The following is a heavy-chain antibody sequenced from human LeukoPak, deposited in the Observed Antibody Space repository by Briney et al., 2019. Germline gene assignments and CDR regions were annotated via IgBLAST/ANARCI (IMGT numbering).Heavy chain of an antibody. CDR1: GFTFSNYW. J-gene: IGHJ1*01. V-gene: IGHV3-7*01. CDR2: VNTDGSEK. CDR3: ARSDQGPEE. Sequence: GGSLRLPCATTGFTFSNYWMNWVRQAPGKGLEGVAIVNTDGSEKHYVDSVRGRFIVSRDNAKNSLYLQITSLRGDATALYYCARSDQGPEEWGQGTLVTVSS. D-gene: IGHD2-2*01.